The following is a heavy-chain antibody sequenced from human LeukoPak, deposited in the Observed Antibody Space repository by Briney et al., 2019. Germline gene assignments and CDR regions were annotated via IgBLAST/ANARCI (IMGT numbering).Heavy chain of an antibody. CDR2: ISGSGGST. CDR1: GFTFGSYA. J-gene: IGHJ4*02. Sequence: GGSLRLSCAASGFTFGSYAMSWVRQAPGKGLEWVSAISGSGGSTYYADSVKGRFTISRDNAKNSLYLQVNSLRAEETAVYYCARASSRAFDYWGQGTLVTVSS. V-gene: IGHV3-23*01. CDR3: ARASSRAFDY.